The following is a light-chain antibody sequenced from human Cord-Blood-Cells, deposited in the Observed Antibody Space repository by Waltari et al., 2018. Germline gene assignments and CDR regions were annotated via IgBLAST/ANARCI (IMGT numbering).Light chain of an antibody. Sequence: TGTSSDVGSYNLVSWYQQHPGKDPKLMIYEGSKRPSGVSNRFSGSKSGNTASLTISGLQAEDEADYYCCSYAGSSTFVVFGGGTKLTVL. V-gene: IGLV2-23*03. CDR3: CSYAGSSTFVV. CDR2: EGS. CDR1: SSDVGSYNL. J-gene: IGLJ2*01.